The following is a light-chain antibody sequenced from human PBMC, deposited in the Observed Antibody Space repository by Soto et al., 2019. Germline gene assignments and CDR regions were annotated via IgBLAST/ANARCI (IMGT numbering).Light chain of an antibody. CDR1: QSVSRT. Sequence: EIVMTQSPATLSVSPGERVTLSCRASQSVSRTLAWYQQKPGQAPRLLIYDASTRATGIPARFSGSGSGTEFNLTISSLQSEDFAVYYCQQYNNWPPLNFGGGTKVEIK. J-gene: IGKJ4*01. CDR3: QQYNNWPPLN. CDR2: DAS. V-gene: IGKV3-15*01.